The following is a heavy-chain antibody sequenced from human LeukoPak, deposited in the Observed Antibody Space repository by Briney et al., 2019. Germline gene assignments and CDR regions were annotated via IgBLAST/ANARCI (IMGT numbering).Heavy chain of an antibody. CDR2: ISYDGSNK. V-gene: IGHV3-30-3*01. Sequence: GGSLRLSCAASGFTFSSYAMHWVRQAPGKGLEWVAVISYDGSNKYYADSVKGRFTISRDNSKNTLYLQMNSLRAEDTAVYYCAREGGYSHGPRERYFDLWGRGTLVTVSS. CDR3: AREGGYSHGPRERYFDL. J-gene: IGHJ2*01. D-gene: IGHD5-18*01. CDR1: GFTFSSYA.